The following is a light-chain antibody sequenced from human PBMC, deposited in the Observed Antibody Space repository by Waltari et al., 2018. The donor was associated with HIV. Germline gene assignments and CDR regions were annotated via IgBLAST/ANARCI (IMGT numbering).Light chain of an antibody. CDR1: QNIWRY. CDR3: QHRSNWHT. V-gene: IGKV3-11*01. J-gene: IGKJ2*01. Sequence: EIVLTPSPATLSLSPGERATLSCRTSQNIWRYLAWYQQKPGQAPRLLIYDGSNRATGIPAGFSGSGSGTDFTLTISSLEPEDFAVYYCQHRSNWHTFGQGTKLEIK. CDR2: DGS.